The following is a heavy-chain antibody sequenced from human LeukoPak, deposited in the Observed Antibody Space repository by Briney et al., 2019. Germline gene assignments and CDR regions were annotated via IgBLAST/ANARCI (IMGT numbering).Heavy chain of an antibody. CDR2: ISSSSSTI. D-gene: IGHD5-12*01. Sequence: GGSLRLSCAASGFTFSSYSMNWVRQAPGKGLEWVSYISSSSSTIYYADSVKGRFTISRDYAKNSLYLQMNSLRAEDTAVYYCARDGYSGYEASYNWFDPWGQGTLVTVSS. J-gene: IGHJ5*02. CDR3: ARDGYSGYEASYNWFDP. V-gene: IGHV3-48*04. CDR1: GFTFSSYS.